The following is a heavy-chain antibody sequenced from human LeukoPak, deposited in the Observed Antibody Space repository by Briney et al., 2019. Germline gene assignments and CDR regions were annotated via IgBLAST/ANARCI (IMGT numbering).Heavy chain of an antibody. D-gene: IGHD1-1*01. CDR2: ISYDGSNK. J-gene: IGHJ4*02. Sequence: PGGSLRLSCAASGFTFSSYSMHWVRQAPGKGLEWVAVISYDGSNKYYADYVKGRFTVSRDNAETSLFLQMDSLRAEDTAFYYCVVTTRSKSFDYWGQGALVTVSS. CDR3: VVTTRSKSFDY. CDR1: GFTFSSYS. V-gene: IGHV3-30*07.